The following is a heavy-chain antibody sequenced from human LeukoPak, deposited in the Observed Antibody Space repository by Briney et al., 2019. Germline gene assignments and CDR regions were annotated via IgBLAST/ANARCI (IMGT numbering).Heavy chain of an antibody. Sequence: GGSLRLSCAASGFTVSSNYMSWVRQAPGKGLEWVSVIYSGGSTYYADSVKGRFTISRHNSKNTLYLQMNSLRAEDTAVYYCAKELPYDFWSGYYRGWYFDYWGQGTLVTVSS. CDR3: AKELPYDFWSGYYRGWYFDY. D-gene: IGHD3-3*01. J-gene: IGHJ4*02. CDR1: GFTVSSNY. V-gene: IGHV3-53*04. CDR2: IYSGGST.